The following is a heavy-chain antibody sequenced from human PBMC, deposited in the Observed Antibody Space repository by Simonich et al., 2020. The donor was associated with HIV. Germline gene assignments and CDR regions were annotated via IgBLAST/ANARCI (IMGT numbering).Heavy chain of an antibody. V-gene: IGHV3-74*02. J-gene: IGHJ4*02. D-gene: IGHD2-15*01. CDR3: ARGSEGWYCTGGSCSDKDLNY. CDR1: GFTFSNYG. CDR2: INSDGSST. Sequence: MQLVESGGGVVQPGRSLRLSCAVSGFTFSNYGMHWVRQAPGKGLVCVSRINSDGSSTNYADSVKGRFTISRDKAKNTLYLQMNSLRAEDTAVYYCARGSEGWYCTGGSCSDKDLNYWGQGTLVTVSS.